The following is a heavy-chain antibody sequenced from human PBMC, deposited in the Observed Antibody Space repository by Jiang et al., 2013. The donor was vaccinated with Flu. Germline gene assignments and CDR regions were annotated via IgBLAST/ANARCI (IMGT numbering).Heavy chain of an antibody. D-gene: IGHD1-26*01. CDR2: ISPYNGYT. CDR3: ARSRVGATEFDY. J-gene: IGHJ4*02. V-gene: IGHV1-18*01. CDR1: IYTFTKYG. Sequence: GAEVKKPGASVKVSCKASIYTFTKYGINWMRQAPGQGLEWMGWISPYNGYTSFAQKFQGRVTMTADTSTSTAYMDLGSLQSDDTAVYYCARSRVGATEFDYWGQGALVTVSS.